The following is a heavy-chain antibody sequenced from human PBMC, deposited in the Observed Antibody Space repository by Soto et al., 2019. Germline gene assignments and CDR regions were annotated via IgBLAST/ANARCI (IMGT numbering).Heavy chain of an antibody. J-gene: IGHJ4*02. CDR3: AREGVVVIARWSFDY. D-gene: IGHD2-21*01. V-gene: IGHV1-18*01. CDR2: ISAYNGNT. CDR1: GYTFTSYG. Sequence: GASVKVSCKASGYTFTSYGISWVRQAPGQGLEWMGWISAYNGNTNYAQKLQGRVTMTTDTSTSTAYMELRSLRSDDTAVYYCAREGVVVIARWSFDYWGQGTLVTVSS.